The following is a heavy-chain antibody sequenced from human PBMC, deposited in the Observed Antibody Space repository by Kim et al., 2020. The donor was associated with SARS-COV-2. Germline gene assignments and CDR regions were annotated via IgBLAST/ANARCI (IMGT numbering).Heavy chain of an antibody. CDR1: GGSISSSSYY. CDR3: ASPLSGYGDLDAFDI. Sequence: SETLSLTCTVSGGSISSSSYYWGWIRQPPGKGLEWIGSIYYSGSTYYNPSLKSRVTISVDTSKNQFSLKLSSVTAADTAVYYCASPLSGYGDLDAFDIWGQGTMVTVSS. V-gene: IGHV4-39*01. CDR2: IYYSGST. D-gene: IGHD4-17*01. J-gene: IGHJ3*02.